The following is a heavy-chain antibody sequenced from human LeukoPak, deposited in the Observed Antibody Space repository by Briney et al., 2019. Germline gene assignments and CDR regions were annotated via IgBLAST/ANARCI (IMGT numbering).Heavy chain of an antibody. V-gene: IGHV3-7*03. J-gene: IGHJ5*02. Sequence: GGSLRLSCTASGFTFGDYAMSWIRQAPGKGLEWVANIKQDGSEKYYVDSVKGRFTISRDNAKNSLYLQMNSLRAEDTAVYYCAREPSTSPWFDPWGQGTLVTVSS. CDR3: AREPSTSPWFDP. CDR2: IKQDGSEK. D-gene: IGHD5/OR15-5a*01. CDR1: GFTFGDYA.